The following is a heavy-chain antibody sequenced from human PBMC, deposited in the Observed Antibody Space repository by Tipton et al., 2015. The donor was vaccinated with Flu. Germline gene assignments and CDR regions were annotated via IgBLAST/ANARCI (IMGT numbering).Heavy chain of an antibody. D-gene: IGHD3-10*01. J-gene: IGHJ6*02. Sequence: SLRLSCTASGFTFGDYAMSWVRQAPGKGLEWVGFIKTKFHGGTAQYATSVQGRFAISRDDSKSIAFLQMNSLISEDAAVYFCTRVPYGEFYGIDVWGQGTTVAVS. CDR1: GFTFGDYA. V-gene: IGHV3-49*04. CDR2: IKTKFHGGTA. CDR3: TRVPYGEFYGIDV.